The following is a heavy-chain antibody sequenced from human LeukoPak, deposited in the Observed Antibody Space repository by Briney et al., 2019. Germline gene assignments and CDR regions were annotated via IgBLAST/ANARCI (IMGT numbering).Heavy chain of an antibody. Sequence: SETLSLTCTVSGGSISSGSYYWSWIRQPPGKGLEWIGYIYYSGSTNYNPSLKSRVTISVDTSKNQFSLKLSSVTAADTAVYYCARVSEAWYYYYMDVWGKGTTVTISS. CDR2: IYYSGST. CDR3: ARVSEAWYYYYMDV. CDR1: GGSISSGSYY. V-gene: IGHV4-61*01. J-gene: IGHJ6*03.